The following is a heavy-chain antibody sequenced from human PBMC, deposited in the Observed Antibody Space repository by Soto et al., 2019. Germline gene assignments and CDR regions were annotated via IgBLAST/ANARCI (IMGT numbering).Heavy chain of an antibody. D-gene: IGHD3-3*01. V-gene: IGHV4-59*01. CDR3: ARGITIFGVVITKFDP. CDR2: IYYSGST. CDR1: GDSISSYY. Sequence: SETLSLTCTVSGDSISSYYWSWIRQHPGKGLEWIGYIYYSGSTNYNPSLKSRVTISVDTSKNQFSLKLSSVTAADTAVYYCARGITIFGVVITKFDPWGQGTLVTVSS. J-gene: IGHJ5*02.